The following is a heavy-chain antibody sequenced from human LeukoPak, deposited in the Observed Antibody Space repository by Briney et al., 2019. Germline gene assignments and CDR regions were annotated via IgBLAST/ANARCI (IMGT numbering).Heavy chain of an antibody. D-gene: IGHD6-13*01. CDR2: MNPNSGNT. V-gene: IGHV1-8*01. Sequence: ASVKVSCKASGCTFTSYDINWVRQATGQGLEWMGWMNPNSGNTGYAQKFQGRVTMTRNTSISTAYMELSSLRSEDTAVYYCARGAAARADNYYYYYMDVWGKGTTVTVSS. CDR1: GCTFTSYD. J-gene: IGHJ6*03. CDR3: ARGAAARADNYYYYYMDV.